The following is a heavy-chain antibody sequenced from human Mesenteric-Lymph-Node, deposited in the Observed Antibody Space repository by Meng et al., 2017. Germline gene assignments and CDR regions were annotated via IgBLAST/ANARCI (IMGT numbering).Heavy chain of an antibody. Sequence: QVPLQEWGPGLLKASETLSLTCAVYGGSMSGYYWSWIRQPPGKGLEWIGEINHCGNFKKKSYLESRVTISVDTSKNEFSLKLKSVTAADTAVYYCVRSSGWVRTGFDPWGQGTLVTVSS. J-gene: IGHJ5*02. V-gene: IGHV4-34*01. CDR1: GGSMSGYY. CDR3: VRSSGWVRTGFDP. CDR2: INHCGNF. D-gene: IGHD6-19*01.